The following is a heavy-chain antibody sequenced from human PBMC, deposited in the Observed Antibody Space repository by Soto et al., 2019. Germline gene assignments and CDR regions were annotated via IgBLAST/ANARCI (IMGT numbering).Heavy chain of an antibody. D-gene: IGHD2-15*01. J-gene: IGHJ5*02. CDR1: GLTVSSNY. CDR3: ASQYGGYGWFDT. V-gene: IGHV3-66*04. Sequence: EVQLVESGGGLVQPGGSLRLACAASGLTVSSNYMNWVRQAPGKGLEWVSVIYSGGSKYYADSEKGRFTISRDNSKNTLYLQMNSLRAEDTAVYYCASQYGGYGWFDTWGQGTPVTVSS. CDR2: IYSGGSK.